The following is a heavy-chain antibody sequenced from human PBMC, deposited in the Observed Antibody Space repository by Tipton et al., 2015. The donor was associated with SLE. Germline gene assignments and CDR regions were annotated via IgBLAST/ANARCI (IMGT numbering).Heavy chain of an antibody. CDR1: GFTFSSYD. D-gene: IGHD1-26*01. CDR2: IGTAGDT. CDR3: AREFRGVGGLDY. Sequence: SLRLSCAASGFTFSSYDMHWVRQATGKGLEWVSAIGTAGDTYYPGSVKGRFTISRENAKNSLYLQMNSLRAGDTAVYYCAREFRGVGGLDYWGQGTLVTVSS. V-gene: IGHV3-13*01. J-gene: IGHJ4*02.